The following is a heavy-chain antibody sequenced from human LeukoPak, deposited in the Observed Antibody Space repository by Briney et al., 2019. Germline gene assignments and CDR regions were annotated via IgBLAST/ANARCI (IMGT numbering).Heavy chain of an antibody. Sequence: PGGSLRLSCAVSGFTFSAYAMHWVRQAPGKGLEWVAVISYDGSNKYYADYVKGRFTISGDKSKNTMYLHMNSLRPEDTAVYYCARGPGPIAGAKNPFDIWGQGTMVTVSS. CDR1: GFTFSAYA. J-gene: IGHJ3*02. V-gene: IGHV3-30*01. D-gene: IGHD1-26*01. CDR3: ARGPGPIAGAKNPFDI. CDR2: ISYDGSNK.